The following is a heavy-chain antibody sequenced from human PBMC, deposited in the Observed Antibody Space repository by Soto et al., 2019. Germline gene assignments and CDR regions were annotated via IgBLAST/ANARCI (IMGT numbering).Heavy chain of an antibody. J-gene: IGHJ5*02. D-gene: IGHD6-13*01. V-gene: IGHV4-31*03. Sequence: PSETLSLTCTVSGGSISSGGYYWSWIRQHPGKGLEWIGYIYYSGSTYYNPSLKSRVTISVDTSKNQFSLKLSSATAADTAVYYCARFHKGYSSSWYGSWFDPWGQGTLVTVSS. CDR1: GGSISSGGYY. CDR3: ARFHKGYSSSWYGSWFDP. CDR2: IYYSGST.